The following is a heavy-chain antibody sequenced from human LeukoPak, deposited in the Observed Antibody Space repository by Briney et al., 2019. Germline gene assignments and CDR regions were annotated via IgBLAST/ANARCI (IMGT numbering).Heavy chain of an antibody. Sequence: GESLQISCKGSGYSFTSYWIGWVRQLPGKGLEWMGIIYPGDSDTRYSPSFQGQVTISADKSISTAYLQWSSLKASDTAMYYCARTYCSGGSCYFAGFDYWGQGTLVTVSS. D-gene: IGHD2-15*01. CDR2: IYPGDSDT. CDR3: ARTYCSGGSCYFAGFDY. CDR1: GYSFTSYW. V-gene: IGHV5-51*01. J-gene: IGHJ4*02.